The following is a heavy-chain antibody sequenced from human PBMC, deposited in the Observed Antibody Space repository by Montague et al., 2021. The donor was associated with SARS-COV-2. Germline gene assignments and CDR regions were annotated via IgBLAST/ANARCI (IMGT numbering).Heavy chain of an antibody. J-gene: IGHJ4*02. CDR2: YN. V-gene: IGHV6-1*01. CDR3: ARHSYRTFDF. D-gene: IGHD3-10*01. Sequence: YNEYAESVKGRITINPDTPKNQFSLHLTSVTPEDTAVYYCARHSYRTFDFWGQGTLVTVSS.